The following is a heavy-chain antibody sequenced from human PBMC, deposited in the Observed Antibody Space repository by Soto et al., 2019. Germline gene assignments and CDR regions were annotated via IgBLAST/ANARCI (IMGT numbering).Heavy chain of an antibody. D-gene: IGHD3-22*01. Sequence: QVQLQESGPGLVKPSQTLSLTCTVSGDSVSGGDSYWSWIRQPPGKALEWIGYTSFSGYTSYTPSLKSRVTISVDMSKSQFSLRLTSVTAADTAIYYCVRATYFSDSSGYTRCFDYWGQGTLVTVSS. J-gene: IGHJ4*02. CDR1: GDSVSGGDSY. V-gene: IGHV4-30-4*01. CDR3: VRATYFSDSSGYTRCFDY. CDR2: TSFSGYT.